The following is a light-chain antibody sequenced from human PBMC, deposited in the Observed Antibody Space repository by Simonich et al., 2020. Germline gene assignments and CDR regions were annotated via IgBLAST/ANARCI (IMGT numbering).Light chain of an antibody. Sequence: DIQMTQSPSTLSASVGDRVTITCRASQSISSWFGWYQQKPGKAPKLLIYKASSLESGGPSRFSGSGSGTEFTLTISSLQPDDFATYYCQQYNSYSPSYTFGPGTKVDIK. V-gene: IGKV1-5*03. CDR1: QSISSW. CDR2: KAS. J-gene: IGKJ3*01. CDR3: QQYNSYSPSYT.